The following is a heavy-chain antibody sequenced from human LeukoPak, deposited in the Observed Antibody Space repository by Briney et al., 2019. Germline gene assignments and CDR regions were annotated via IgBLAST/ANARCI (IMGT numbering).Heavy chain of an antibody. D-gene: IGHD3-3*01. CDR3: AKDIRRRGSGYYFDY. CDR2: IKQDGSEK. Sequence: PGGSLRLSCAASGFTFSSYWMSWVRQAPGKGLEWVANIKQDGSEKYYVDSVKGRFTISRDNAKNSLYLQMNSLRAEDMALYYCAKDIRRRGSGYYFDYWGQGTLVTVSS. V-gene: IGHV3-7*03. J-gene: IGHJ4*02. CDR1: GFTFSSYW.